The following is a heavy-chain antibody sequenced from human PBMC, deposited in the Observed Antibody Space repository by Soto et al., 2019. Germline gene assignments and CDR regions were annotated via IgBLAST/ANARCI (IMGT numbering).Heavy chain of an antibody. V-gene: IGHV3-9*01. D-gene: IGHD6-19*01. J-gene: IGHJ4*02. CDR3: ASFGGSGWYFLDY. CDR2: ISWNSSSI. Sequence: SLILSCAASGFTFDDYAMHWVRQAPGKGLEWVSGISWNSSSIGYADAVKGRFTISRDNAKNSLYLRMNSLRDEDTAVYYCASFGGSGWYFLDYWGQGTLVTVSS. CDR1: GFTFDDYA.